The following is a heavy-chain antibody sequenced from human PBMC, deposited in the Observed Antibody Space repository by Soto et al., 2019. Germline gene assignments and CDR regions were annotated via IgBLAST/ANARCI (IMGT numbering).Heavy chain of an antibody. J-gene: IGHJ4*02. CDR3: ARGTMNYDFWSGYNYLDY. D-gene: IGHD3-3*01. CDR2: IYSGGST. CDR1: GFTVSSNY. Sequence: EVQLVESGGGLVQPGGSLRLSCAASGFTVSSNYMSWVRQAPGNGLEWVSVIYSGGSTYYADSVKGRFTISRDNSKNTLYLQMNSLRAEDTAVYYCARGTMNYDFWSGYNYLDYWGQGTLVTVSS. V-gene: IGHV3-66*01.